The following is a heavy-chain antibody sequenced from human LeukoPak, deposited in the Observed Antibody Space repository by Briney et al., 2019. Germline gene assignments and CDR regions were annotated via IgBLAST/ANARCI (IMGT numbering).Heavy chain of an antibody. CDR2: ISGSGGST. D-gene: IGHD3-3*01. CDR1: GFTFSSYA. V-gene: IGHV3-23*01. J-gene: IGHJ5*02. CDR3: AKDLGTVTTIFGAWVNWFDP. Sequence: GGSLRLSCAASGFTFSSYAMSWVRQAPGKGLEWVSAISGSGGSTYYADSVKGRFTISRDNSKNTLYLRMNSLRAEDTAVYYCAKDLGTVTTIFGAWVNWFDPWGQGTLVTVSS.